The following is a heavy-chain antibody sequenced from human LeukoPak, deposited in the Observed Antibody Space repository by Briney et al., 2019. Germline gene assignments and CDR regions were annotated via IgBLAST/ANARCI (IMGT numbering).Heavy chain of an antibody. CDR3: ARDLGGYSYGSHFDY. J-gene: IGHJ4*02. CDR1: GFIFSSYG. Sequence: PGGSLRLSCAASGFIFSSYGMHWVRQAPGKGLEWVTSITTSSSYIYYSDSVKGRFTIARDNAKNSLYLQMNSLRAEDTAVYYSARDLGGYSYGSHFDYWGQGTLVTVSS. CDR2: ITTSSSYI. V-gene: IGHV3-21*01. D-gene: IGHD5-18*01.